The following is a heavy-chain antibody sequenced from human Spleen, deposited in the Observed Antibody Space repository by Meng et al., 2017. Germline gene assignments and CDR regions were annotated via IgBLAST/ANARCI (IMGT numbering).Heavy chain of an antibody. CDR1: GFTFSSYA. CDR2: ISGSGGST. V-gene: IGHV3-23*01. CDR3: ATDIAAAGNVY. D-gene: IGHD6-13*01. J-gene: IGHJ4*02. Sequence: GGSLRLSCAASGFTFSSYAMSWVRQAPGKGLEWVSAISGSGGSTYYADSVKGRITISRDNSKNTLYLQMNSLRAEDTALYYCATDIAAAGNVYWGQGTLVTVSS.